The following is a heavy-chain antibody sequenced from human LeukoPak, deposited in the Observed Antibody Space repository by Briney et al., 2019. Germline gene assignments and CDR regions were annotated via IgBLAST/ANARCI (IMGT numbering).Heavy chain of an antibody. Sequence: ETGGSLRLSCAASGFTLSNFPMNWVRQAPGKGLEWVSSINYSGGSTFYADSVTGRFTISRDISKNTLYLEMNSLRAEDTAVYYCAKGVRSRGGGYNFDYWGQGTLVTVSS. CDR2: INYSGGST. CDR1: GFTLSNFP. V-gene: IGHV3-23*01. CDR3: AKGVRSRGGGYNFDY. J-gene: IGHJ4*02. D-gene: IGHD5-24*01.